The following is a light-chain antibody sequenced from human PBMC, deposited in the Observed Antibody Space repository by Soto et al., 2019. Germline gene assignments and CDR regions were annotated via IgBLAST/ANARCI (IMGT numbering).Light chain of an antibody. J-gene: IGKJ1*01. CDR3: LQHSTYPLT. Sequence: DIQMTQFPSSLSASVGDRVTITCRASQGIRNDLGWYQQKPGKAPKRLIYAASSLQSGVTSRFSGSRSGTEFTLPISSLQPEDSATFYCLQHSTYPLTFGQGTKVEIK. V-gene: IGKV1-17*01. CDR1: QGIRND. CDR2: AAS.